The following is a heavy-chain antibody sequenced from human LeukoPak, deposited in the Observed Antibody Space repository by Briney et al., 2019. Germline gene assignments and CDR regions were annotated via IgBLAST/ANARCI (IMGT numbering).Heavy chain of an antibody. D-gene: IGHD4-17*01. Sequence: SVKVSCKASGGTFSSYAISWVRQAPGQGLEWMGRIIPIFGTANYAQKFQGRVTITTDESTSTAYMELSSLRSEDTAVYYCARDWTTVTLFRPDHNSFDPWGQGTLVTVSS. V-gene: IGHV1-69*05. CDR2: IIPIFGTA. J-gene: IGHJ5*02. CDR1: GGTFSSYA. CDR3: ARDWTTVTLFRPDHNSFDP.